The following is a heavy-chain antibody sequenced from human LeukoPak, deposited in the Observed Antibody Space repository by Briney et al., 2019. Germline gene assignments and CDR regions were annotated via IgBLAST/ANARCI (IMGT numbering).Heavy chain of an antibody. V-gene: IGHV4-38-2*02. CDR1: GYSISSGYY. CDR3: ARGDYDYVWGSYRYDY. Sequence: SETLSLTCTVSGYSISSGYYWGWIRQPPGKGLEWIGSIYHSGSTYYNPPLKSRVTISVDTSKNQFSLKLSSVTAADTAVYYCARGDYDYVWGSYRYDYWGQGTLVTVSS. J-gene: IGHJ4*02. D-gene: IGHD3-16*02. CDR2: IYHSGST.